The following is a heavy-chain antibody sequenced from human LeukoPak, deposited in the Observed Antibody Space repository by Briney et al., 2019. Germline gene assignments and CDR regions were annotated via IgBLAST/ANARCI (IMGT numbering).Heavy chain of an antibody. Sequence: SQTLSLTCTVSGGSISSGDYYWSWLRQPPGTGLEGIGYIYYSGSTYYNPSLKSRLTISVDTSKIQFSLKLSSVTAADTAVYYCASSYDSPFDYWGQGTLFTVSS. V-gene: IGHV4-30-4*01. CDR2: IYYSGST. CDR1: GGSISSGDYY. J-gene: IGHJ4*02. D-gene: IGHD5-18*01. CDR3: ASSYDSPFDY.